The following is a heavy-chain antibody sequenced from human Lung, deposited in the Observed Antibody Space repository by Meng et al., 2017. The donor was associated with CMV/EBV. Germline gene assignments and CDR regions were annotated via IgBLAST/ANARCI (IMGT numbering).Heavy chain of an antibody. J-gene: IGHJ6*02. CDR2: IIPIFGTA. Sequence: SXXVSXKASGGTFSRYGFSWVRQAPGQGLEWMGGIIPIFGTANSAQKFQGRVTITTDESTSTAYMELSSLRFEDTAVYYCARDVSGDDHYYNYAMDVWGQGTTVTVSS. V-gene: IGHV1-69*05. CDR1: GGTFSRYG. D-gene: IGHD5-12*01. CDR3: ARDVSGDDHYYNYAMDV.